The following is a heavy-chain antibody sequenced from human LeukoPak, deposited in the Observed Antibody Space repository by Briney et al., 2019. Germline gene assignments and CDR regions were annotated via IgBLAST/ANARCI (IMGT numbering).Heavy chain of an antibody. Sequence: GALRLSCAASGFTFSGYSMNWVRQAPGKGLEWVSSISSESTYILYADSVKGRFTISRDNAKSSLYLQMDSLRAEDTALYYCARFETVAAKPFEYWGQGTLVTVSS. CDR2: ISSESTYI. V-gene: IGHV3-21*01. J-gene: IGHJ4*02. CDR3: ARFETVAAKPFEY. CDR1: GFTFSGYS. D-gene: IGHD6-19*01.